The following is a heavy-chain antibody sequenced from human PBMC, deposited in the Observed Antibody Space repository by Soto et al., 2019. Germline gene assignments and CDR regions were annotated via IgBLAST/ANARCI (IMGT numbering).Heavy chain of an antibody. V-gene: IGHV3-23*01. Sequence: GGSLRLSCAASGFTFSSYAMSWVRQAPGKGLEWVSAISGSGGSTYYADSVKGRFTISRDNSKNTLYLQMKRLRAKDPAVYYCAKDWFPYDSIGYHFDYWGQGTRVTVSS. J-gene: IGHJ4*02. D-gene: IGHD3-22*01. CDR1: GFTFSSYA. CDR3: AKDWFPYDSIGYHFDY. CDR2: ISGSGGST.